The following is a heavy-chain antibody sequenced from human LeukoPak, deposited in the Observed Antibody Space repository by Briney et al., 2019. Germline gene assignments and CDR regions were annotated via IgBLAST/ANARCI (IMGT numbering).Heavy chain of an antibody. D-gene: IGHD4/OR15-4a*01. Sequence: PSETLSFTCTVSGGSLNNDYFTWIRQPAGKGLEWIGRKSVSGHTNYRSSLESRVTMSVDTSKNQFSLRLNSVTTADTAVYYCVRVSRIDYGANPEGDVWGKGITVIVSS. CDR3: VRVSRIDYGANPEGDV. J-gene: IGHJ6*04. CDR1: GGSLNNDY. CDR2: KSVSGHT. V-gene: IGHV4-4*07.